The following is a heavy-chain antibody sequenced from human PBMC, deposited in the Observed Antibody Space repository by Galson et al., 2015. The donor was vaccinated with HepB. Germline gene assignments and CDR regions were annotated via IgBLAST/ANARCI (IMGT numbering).Heavy chain of an antibody. J-gene: IGHJ4*02. CDR2: ISGSGGST. CDR1: GFTFSSYA. CDR3: AKAETGVLRWYLT. Sequence: SLRLSCAASGFTFSSYAMSWVRQAPGEGLEWVSAISGSGGSTYYADSVKGRFTISRDNSKNTLYLQINSLRAEDTAVYYCAKAETGVLRWYLTWGQGTLVTVSS. D-gene: IGHD4-23*01. V-gene: IGHV3-23*01.